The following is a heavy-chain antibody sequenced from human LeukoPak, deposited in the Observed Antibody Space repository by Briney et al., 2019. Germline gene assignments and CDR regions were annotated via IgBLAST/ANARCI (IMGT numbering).Heavy chain of an antibody. J-gene: IGHJ4*02. D-gene: IGHD2-2*01. CDR1: GGSFSDYY. V-gene: IGHV4-34*01. CDR3: ARGPPCTSTNCEGFDS. CDR2: INQSGGT. Sequence: PSETLSLTCGVSGGSFSDYYWTWIRQPPGKGLQWIGEINQSGGTNYNPSLKSRVTISLDTSTNQFSLKLNSATASDTALYYCARGPPCTSTNCEGFDSWGQGTLVTVSS.